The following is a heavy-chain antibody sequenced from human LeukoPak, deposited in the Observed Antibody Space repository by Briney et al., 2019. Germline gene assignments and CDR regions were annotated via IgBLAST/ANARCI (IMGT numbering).Heavy chain of an antibody. CDR1: GYTFTSYD. V-gene: IGHV1-8*01. CDR3: ARVDPDIGGSDY. Sequence: ASVKVSCKASGYTFTSYDINWVRQATGQGLEWMGWMNPNSGNTGYAQKFQGRVTMTRNTSISTAYMELSSLRSEDTAVYYCARVDPDIGGSDYWGQGTLVTVSS. J-gene: IGHJ4*02. CDR2: MNPNSGNT. D-gene: IGHD1-14*01.